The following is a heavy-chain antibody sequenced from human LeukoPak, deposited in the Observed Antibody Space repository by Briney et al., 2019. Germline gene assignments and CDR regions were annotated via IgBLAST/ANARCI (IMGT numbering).Heavy chain of an antibody. J-gene: IGHJ5*02. CDR2: VSYAGTT. Sequence: SETLSLTCTVSGGSFSSHGCYWNWFRQHPRKGLEWIGFVSYAGTTNYNPSLGSRVTISPDTSDNQFSLKLTSVTAADTAVYYCARAPFVSGSFGWFDTWGQGVLVTVSS. D-gene: IGHD3-10*01. CDR1: GGSFSSHGCY. CDR3: ARAPFVSGSFGWFDT. V-gene: IGHV4-31*03.